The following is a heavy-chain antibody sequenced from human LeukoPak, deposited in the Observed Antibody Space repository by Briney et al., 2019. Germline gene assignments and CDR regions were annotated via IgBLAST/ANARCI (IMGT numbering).Heavy chain of an antibody. Sequence: GGSLRLSCAASGFTFSSYAMHWVRQAPGKGLEWVAVISYDGSNKYYADSVKGRFTISRDNSKNTLYLQMNSLRAEDTAVYYCAKAPKQAVAGTGATLDYWGQGTLVTVSS. V-gene: IGHV3-30-3*01. CDR3: AKAPKQAVAGTGATLDY. CDR1: GFTFSSYA. CDR2: ISYDGSNK. J-gene: IGHJ4*02. D-gene: IGHD6-19*01.